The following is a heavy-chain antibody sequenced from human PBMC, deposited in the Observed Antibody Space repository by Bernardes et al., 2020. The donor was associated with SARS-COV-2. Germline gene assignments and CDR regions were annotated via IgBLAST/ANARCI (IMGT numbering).Heavy chain of an antibody. J-gene: IGHJ5*02. D-gene: IGHD5-18*01. CDR1: GYTFTSYG. CDR3: ATVVGYSYGGGWFDP. CDR2: ISADSGNT. V-gene: IGHV1-18*01. Sequence: SVKVSCRASGYTFTSYGISWVRQAPGQGLEWMGWISADSGNTDYAQKFQGRVTMTTDTSTSTAYMELRSLRSDDTAVYYCATVVGYSYGGGWFDPWGQGTLVTVSS.